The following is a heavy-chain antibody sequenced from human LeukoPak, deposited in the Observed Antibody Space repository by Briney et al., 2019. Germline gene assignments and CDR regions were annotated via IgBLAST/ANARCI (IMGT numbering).Heavy chain of an antibody. CDR2: IYTSGST. D-gene: IGHD4-17*01. J-gene: IGHJ4*02. Sequence: SETLSLTCTVSGGSISSYYWSWIRQPAGKGLEWIGRIYTSGSTNYNPSLKSRVTMSVDTSKNQFSLKLSSVTAADTAVYYCARGPPQPDYGDYGNSQGFDYWGQGTLVTVSS. CDR1: GGSISSYY. V-gene: IGHV4-4*07. CDR3: ARGPPQPDYGDYGNSQGFDY.